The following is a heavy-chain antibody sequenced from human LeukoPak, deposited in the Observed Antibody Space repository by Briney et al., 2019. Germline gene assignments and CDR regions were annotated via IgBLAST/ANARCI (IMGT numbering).Heavy chain of an antibody. Sequence: ASVKVSCKASGYTFTSYDINWVRQATGQGLEWMGWMNPNSGDTGYAQKFQGRVTMTRDTSISTAYMELSSLRSEDTAVYYCARGLSRSYLCFDYWGQGTLVTVSS. J-gene: IGHJ4*02. CDR3: ARGLSRSYLCFDY. CDR2: MNPNSGDT. CDR1: GYTFTSYD. D-gene: IGHD1-26*01. V-gene: IGHV1-8*02.